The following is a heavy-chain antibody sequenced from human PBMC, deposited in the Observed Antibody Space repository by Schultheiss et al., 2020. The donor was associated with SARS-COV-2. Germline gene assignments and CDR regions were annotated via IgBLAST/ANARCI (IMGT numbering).Heavy chain of an antibody. J-gene: IGHJ4*02. CDR1: GFTFNNYQ. CDR2: ISDSDNSK. V-gene: IGHV3-48*03. Sequence: GGSLRLSCAASGFTFNNYQMNWVRQAPGKGLEWVSYISDSDNSKYYADFVKGRFTISRDNSKNTLYLQMNSLRAEDTALYYCAKDLSSGSDYWGQGTLVTVSS. CDR3: AKDLSSGSDY. D-gene: IGHD6-19*01.